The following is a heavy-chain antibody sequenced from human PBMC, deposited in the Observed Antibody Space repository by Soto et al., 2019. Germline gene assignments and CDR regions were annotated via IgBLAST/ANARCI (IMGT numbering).Heavy chain of an antibody. CDR3: ARQGDFGSGYPPRGSWFDP. CDR1: GGSISSSSYY. Sequence: QLQLQESGPGLVKPSETLSLTCTVSGGSISSSSYYWGWIRQPPGKGLEWIGSIYYSGSTYYNPSPKGRFTIPVERSKTQSPLRRGSVPAPDTAGYYCARQGDFGSGYPPRGSWFDPWGQGTLVTVSS. J-gene: IGHJ5*02. D-gene: IGHD3-3*01. V-gene: IGHV4-39*01. CDR2: IYYSGST.